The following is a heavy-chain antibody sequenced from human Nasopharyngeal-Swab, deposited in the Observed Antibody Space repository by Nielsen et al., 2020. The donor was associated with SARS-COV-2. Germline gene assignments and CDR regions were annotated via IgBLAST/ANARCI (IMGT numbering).Heavy chain of an antibody. J-gene: IGHJ3*02. D-gene: IGHD1-26*01. CDR3: VKVKSGTSYDAFDI. CDR2: IRVSGDTT. V-gene: IGHV3-23*01. Sequence: GGSLRLSCTASGFTFSNYAMTWVRQAPGKGLEWVSSIRVSGDTTYYADSVKGRFTISRDSSKNTLYLQMNSLRAEDTALYYCVKVKSGTSYDAFDIWGQGTMVTVSS. CDR1: GFTFSNYA.